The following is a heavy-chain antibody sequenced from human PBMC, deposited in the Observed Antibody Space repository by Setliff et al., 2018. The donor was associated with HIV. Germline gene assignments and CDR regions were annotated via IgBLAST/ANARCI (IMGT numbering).Heavy chain of an antibody. Sequence: TLSLTCTVSGGSISTYYWTWIRQPPGKGLEWVGYIHHNELTYYNPSLKRRIIMSVATSKKQLSLKLSSVTAVDTAVYFCARISNGFEPNAFDTWGLGTMVTVSS. CDR1: GGSISTYY. D-gene: IGHD3-22*01. J-gene: IGHJ3*02. V-gene: IGHV4-59*12. CDR2: IHHNELT. CDR3: ARISNGFEPNAFDT.